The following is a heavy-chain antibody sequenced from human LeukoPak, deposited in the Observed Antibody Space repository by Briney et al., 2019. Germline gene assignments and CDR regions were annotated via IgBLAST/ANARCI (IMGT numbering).Heavy chain of an antibody. Sequence: ASVKVSCKASGYTFTSYGISWVRQAPGQGLEWMGWISAYNGNTNYAQKLQGRVTMTTDTSTSTAYMELRSLRSDDTAVYYCARGSPPRRNYDSRGYYSYYFDYWGQGTLVTVSS. J-gene: IGHJ4*02. D-gene: IGHD3-22*01. CDR1: GYTFTSYG. CDR2: ISAYNGNT. CDR3: ARGSPPRRNYDSRGYYSYYFDY. V-gene: IGHV1-18*01.